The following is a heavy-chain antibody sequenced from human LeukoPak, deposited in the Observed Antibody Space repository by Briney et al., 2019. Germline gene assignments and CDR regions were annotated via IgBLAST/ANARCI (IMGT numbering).Heavy chain of an antibody. V-gene: IGHV4-59*01. Sequence: GSLRLSCAASGFTFSSYAMSWIRQPPGKGLEWIGYIYYSGSTNYNPSLKSRVTISVDTSKNQFSLKLSSVTAADTAVYYCARVPDSSGYPYFDYWGQGTLVTVSS. D-gene: IGHD3-22*01. J-gene: IGHJ4*02. CDR3: ARVPDSSGYPYFDY. CDR1: GFTFSSYA. CDR2: IYYSGST.